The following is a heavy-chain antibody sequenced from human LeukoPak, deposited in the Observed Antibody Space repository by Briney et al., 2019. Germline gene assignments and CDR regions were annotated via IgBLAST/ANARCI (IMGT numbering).Heavy chain of an antibody. CDR2: IKSKTDGGTT. CDR3: TTDLGARDAFDI. V-gene: IGHV3-15*07. J-gene: IGHJ3*02. CDR1: GFTFSNAW. Sequence: PGGSLRLSCAASGFTFSNAWMNWVRQAPGKGLEWVGRIKSKTDGGTTDYAAPVKGRFTISRGDSKDTLYLQMNSLKTEDTAVYYCTTDLGARDAFDIWGQGTMVTVSS. D-gene: IGHD1-26*01.